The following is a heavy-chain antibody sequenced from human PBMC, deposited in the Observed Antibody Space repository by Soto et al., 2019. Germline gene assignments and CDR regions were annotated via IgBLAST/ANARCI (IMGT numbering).Heavy chain of an antibody. V-gene: IGHV4-34*01. Sequence: SETLSLTCAVYGGSFSGYYWSWIRQPPGKGLEWIGEINHSGSTNYNPSLKSRVTISVDTSKNQFSLKLSSVTAADTAVYYCARGRSGPKLLRFGRQYYYYGMDAWGQGTTVT. CDR3: ARGRSGPKLLRFGRQYYYYGMDA. CDR1: GGSFSGYY. J-gene: IGHJ6*01. D-gene: IGHD3-10*01. CDR2: INHSGST.